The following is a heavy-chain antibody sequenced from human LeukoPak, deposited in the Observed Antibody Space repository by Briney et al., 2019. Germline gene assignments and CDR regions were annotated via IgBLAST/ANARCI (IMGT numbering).Heavy chain of an antibody. CDR2: INAGIGNT. Sequence: ASVKVSCKASGYIFTTYAMHWVRQAPGQNLEWMGWINAGIGNTKYLQKFQGRVTITRDTSANIAYMELSSLRSEDTAVYYCATTVSAGTYRYFQHWGQGTLVTVSS. V-gene: IGHV1-3*01. D-gene: IGHD6-13*01. CDR3: ATTVSAGTYRYFQH. J-gene: IGHJ1*01. CDR1: GYIFTTYA.